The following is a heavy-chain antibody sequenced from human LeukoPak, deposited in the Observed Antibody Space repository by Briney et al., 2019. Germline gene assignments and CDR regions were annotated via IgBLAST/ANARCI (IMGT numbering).Heavy chain of an antibody. V-gene: IGHV4-59*01. CDR2: IHYTGNT. J-gene: IGHJ4*02. D-gene: IGHD2-21*01. CDR1: GGSISSFY. Sequence: PSETLSLTRTVSGGSISSFYWNWIRQPPGKALEWIGHIHYTGNTNYNPSLKSRVTISVDTSKNQFSLYLSSMTAADTAVYYCAISTVIAPEFDSWGQGTLVTVSS. CDR3: AISTVIAPEFDS.